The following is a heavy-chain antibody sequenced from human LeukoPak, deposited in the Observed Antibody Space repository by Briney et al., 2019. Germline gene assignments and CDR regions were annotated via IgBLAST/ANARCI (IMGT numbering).Heavy chain of an antibody. V-gene: IGHV3-23*01. D-gene: IGHD6-19*01. J-gene: IGHJ4*02. CDR2: ISGSGGST. CDR3: AKGGAIAVAH. CDR1: GFTFSSYA. Sequence: PGGPLRLSCAASGFTFSSYAMSWVRQAPGKGLEWVSAISGSGGSTYYADSVKGRFTISRDNSKNTLYLQMSSLRAEDTAVYYCAKGGAIAVAHGGQGTLVTVSS.